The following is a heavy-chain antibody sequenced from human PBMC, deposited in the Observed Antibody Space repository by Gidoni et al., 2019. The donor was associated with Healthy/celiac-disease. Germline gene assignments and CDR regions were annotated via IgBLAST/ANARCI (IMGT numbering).Heavy chain of an antibody. D-gene: IGHD3-3*01. CDR1: GGSFSGYY. V-gene: IGHV4-34*01. Sequence: VQLQPRAAGLLKPSETLSLTCAVYGGSFSGYYRSWIRQPPGKGLEWIGEINHSGSTNYNPSLKSRVTISVDTSKNQFSLKLSSVTAADTAVYYCASYDFWSDNDDWGQGTLVTVSS. CDR3: ASYDFWSDNDD. CDR2: INHSGST. J-gene: IGHJ4*02.